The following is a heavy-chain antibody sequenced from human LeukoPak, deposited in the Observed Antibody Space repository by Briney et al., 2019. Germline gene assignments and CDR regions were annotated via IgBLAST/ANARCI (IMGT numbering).Heavy chain of an antibody. V-gene: IGHV3-15*01. CDR1: AFTFSNAC. Sequence: GGSLRLSCAASAFTFSNACMSWVRQAAGKGLEWVGRSKSKTDGGTTDYAAPVKGRFTISRDDSKNTLYLQMNSLKTEDTAVYYCTTEMPGAMEYYFDYWGQGTLVTVSS. D-gene: IGHD1-26*01. CDR2: SKSKTDGGTT. CDR3: TTEMPGAMEYYFDY. J-gene: IGHJ4*02.